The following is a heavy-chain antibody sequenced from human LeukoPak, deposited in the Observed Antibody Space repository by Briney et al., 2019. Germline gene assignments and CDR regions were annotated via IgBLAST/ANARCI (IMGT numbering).Heavy chain of an antibody. J-gene: IGHJ6*03. V-gene: IGHV4-4*07. CDR3: ARELRFLEWPTLYYYYMDV. D-gene: IGHD3-3*01. CDR1: GGSISSYY. Sequence: SETLSLTCTVSGGSISSYYWSWIRQPAGKGLEWIGRIYTSGSANYNPSLKSRVTMSVDTSKNQFSLKLSSVTAADTAVYYCARELRFLEWPTLYYYYMDVWGKGTTVTVSS. CDR2: IYTSGSA.